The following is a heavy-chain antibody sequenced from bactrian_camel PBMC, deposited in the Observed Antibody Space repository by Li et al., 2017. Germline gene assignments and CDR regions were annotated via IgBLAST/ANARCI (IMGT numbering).Heavy chain of an antibody. V-gene: IGHV3S54*01. J-gene: IGHJ4*01. CDR2: VYGGGGSA. Sequence: HVQLVESGGGSVQAGGSLRLSCVAAGYPKSTYCMGWYRQSSGTEREEVAAVYGGGGSAYYADSVKGRFTISKDSAKTTLFLQMNNLKPEDTAMYYCAADFASHLWSPLHGAQYKYWGQGTQVTVS. CDR1: GYPKSTYC. CDR3: AADFASHLWSPLHGAQYKY. D-gene: IGHD2*01.